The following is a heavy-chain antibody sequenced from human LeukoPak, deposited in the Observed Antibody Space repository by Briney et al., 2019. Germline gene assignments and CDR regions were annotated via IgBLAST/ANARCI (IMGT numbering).Heavy chain of an antibody. D-gene: IGHD1-26*01. Sequence: GASVKVSCKTSGYTFTNFGISWVRQAPGQGLEWMGWISAYSGNTNYVQKFRGRVTMTTDTSTSTVYMELSSLTSDDTAVYYCARDIATIVHQDWDQGTQVTVSS. CDR1: GYTFTNFG. J-gene: IGHJ4*02. CDR2: ISAYSGNT. V-gene: IGHV1-18*01. CDR3: ARDIATIVHQD.